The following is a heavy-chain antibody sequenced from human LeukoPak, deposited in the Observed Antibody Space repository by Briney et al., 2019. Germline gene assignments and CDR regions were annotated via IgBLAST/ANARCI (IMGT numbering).Heavy chain of an antibody. CDR2: IYYSRST. D-gene: IGHD2-21*02. J-gene: IGHJ4*02. V-gene: IGHV4-59*01. Sequence: PSETLSLTYTVAGGSISSYYWSWIRQPPGRGLEWIGYIYYSRSTNYNPSLKSRVTISVDTSKNQFSLKLSSVTAADTAVYYCARVGGLLFFDYWGQGTLVTVSS. CDR3: ARVGGLLFFDY. CDR1: GGSISSYY.